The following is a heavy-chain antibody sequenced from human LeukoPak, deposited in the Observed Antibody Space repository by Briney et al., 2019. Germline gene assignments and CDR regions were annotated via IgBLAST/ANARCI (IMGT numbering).Heavy chain of an antibody. CDR2: NSNSGDAV. CDR3: ARGRPGWNFDY. V-gene: IGHV3-48*02. J-gene: IGHJ4*02. CDR1: GYTFSGYY. Sequence: GGSLRVSRAASGYTFSGYYMNWVPQAPGKGLEWGSDNSNSGDAVYYADSVKGRFTISRDNAKDSLFLQMNSLRDEDTAVYYCARGRPGWNFDYWGQGALVTVSS. D-gene: IGHD6-6*01.